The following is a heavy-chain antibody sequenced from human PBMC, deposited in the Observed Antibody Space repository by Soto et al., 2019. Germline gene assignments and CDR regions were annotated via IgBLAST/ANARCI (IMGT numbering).Heavy chain of an antibody. V-gene: IGHV3-30*18. CDR3: AKDLRSYSSSPPYYYYGMDV. D-gene: IGHD5-18*01. J-gene: IGHJ6*02. CDR2: ISYDGSNK. CDR1: VFTFSIYG. Sequence: GGSLRLSCAASVFTFSIYGMHWVRQAPGKGLEWVAVISYDGSNKYYADSVKGRFTISRDNSKNTLYLQMNSLRAEDTAVYYCAKDLRSYSSSPPYYYYGMDVWGQGTTVTVSS.